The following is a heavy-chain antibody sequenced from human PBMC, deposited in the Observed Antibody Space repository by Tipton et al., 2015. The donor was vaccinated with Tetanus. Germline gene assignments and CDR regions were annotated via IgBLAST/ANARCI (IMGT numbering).Heavy chain of an antibody. Sequence: TLSLTCTVSVGSISSGDYYWSWVRQSPGEGLEWIGHIYKSGNTYYKPSLKSRVAISIDASKNHLSLKLISVTPADTAIYYCARTGWFGHMPAFDSWGLGTLVTVSS. V-gene: IGHV4-30-4*01. D-gene: IGHD3-10*01. CDR2: IYKSGNT. CDR3: ARTGWFGHMPAFDS. CDR1: VGSISSGDYY. J-gene: IGHJ4*02.